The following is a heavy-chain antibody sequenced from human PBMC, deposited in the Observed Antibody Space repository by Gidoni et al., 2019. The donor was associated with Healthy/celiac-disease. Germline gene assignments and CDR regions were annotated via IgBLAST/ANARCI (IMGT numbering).Heavy chain of an antibody. D-gene: IGHD6-19*01. J-gene: IGHJ4*02. V-gene: IGHV3-33*01. CDR3: ARDLIAVAGGFDY. Sequence: QVQLVESGGGVVQPGRSLRLSCAASGFTFSSYGMHWVRQAPGKGLDWVAVIWYDGSNKYYADSVKGRFTISRDNSKNTLYLQMNSLRAEDTAVYYCARDLIAVAGGFDYWGQGTLVTVSS. CDR2: IWYDGSNK. CDR1: GFTFSSYG.